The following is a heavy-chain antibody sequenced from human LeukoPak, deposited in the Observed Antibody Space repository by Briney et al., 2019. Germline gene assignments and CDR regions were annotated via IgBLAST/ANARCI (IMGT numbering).Heavy chain of an antibody. V-gene: IGHV3-30*02. Sequence: PGGSLRLSCAASGFTFSSYGMHWVRQAPGKGLEWVAFIRYDGSNKYYADSVKGRFTISRDNSKNTLYLQMNSLRAEDTAVYYCAKPLGYSGYVFDYWGQGTPVTVSS. CDR1: GFTFSSYG. CDR2: IRYDGSNK. J-gene: IGHJ4*02. CDR3: AKPLGYSGYVFDY. D-gene: IGHD5-12*01.